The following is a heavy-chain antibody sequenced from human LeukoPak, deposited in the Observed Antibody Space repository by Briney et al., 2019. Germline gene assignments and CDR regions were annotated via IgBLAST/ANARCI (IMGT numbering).Heavy chain of an antibody. Sequence: GGSLRLSCEASGFMFSSYGMNWVRQAPGRRLEWVSYISPSSDSIYYADSLKGRFTISRDNAEHSLYLQMNSLRDEDTAVYYCARAMRSGYDYWGQGTLVTVSS. CDR3: ARAMRSGYDY. V-gene: IGHV3-48*02. D-gene: IGHD5-12*01. CDR2: ISPSSDSI. J-gene: IGHJ4*02. CDR1: GFMFSSYG.